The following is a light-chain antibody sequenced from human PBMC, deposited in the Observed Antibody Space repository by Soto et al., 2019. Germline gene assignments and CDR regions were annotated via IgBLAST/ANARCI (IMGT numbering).Light chain of an antibody. CDR1: SSDVGNYNF. CDR3: CTYAGGTTWV. CDR2: EDS. V-gene: IGLV2-23*01. Sequence: QSALTQPASVSGSPGQSIAISCTGTSSDVGNYNFLSWYQQHPGKAPKLIIYEDSKRPSGVSNRFSGFKSGNTASLTISGLLTEDEADYYCCTYAGGTTWVFGGRTKLTVL. J-gene: IGLJ3*02.